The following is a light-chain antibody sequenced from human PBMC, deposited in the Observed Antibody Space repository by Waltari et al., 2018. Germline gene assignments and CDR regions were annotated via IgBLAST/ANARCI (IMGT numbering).Light chain of an antibody. CDR3: SSYTTSSTRV. CDR1: SSDVGAYNS. V-gene: IGLV2-14*03. J-gene: IGLJ2*01. Sequence: QSALTQPASVSGSHGQSITISCTGTSSDVGAYNSVPWYQQHPGRAPKLIIYDVTNRPSGVSNRFSGSKSGNTASLTISGLQAEDEADYYCSSYTTSSTRVFGGGTKLTVL. CDR2: DVT.